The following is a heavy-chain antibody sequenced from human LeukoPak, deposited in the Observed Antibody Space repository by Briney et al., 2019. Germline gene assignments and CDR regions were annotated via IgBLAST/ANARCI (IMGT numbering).Heavy chain of an antibody. Sequence: PGGSLRLSCAASGFTFSSYAMSWVRQLPGKGLEWVSTVTGTGGGTYYADSVKGRFTISRDNSKNTLSLQMNSLRAEDTALYYCEKDWGYASGTYYTSWGQGTLVTVSS. CDR2: VTGTGGGT. J-gene: IGHJ5*02. V-gene: IGHV3-23*01. CDR3: EKDWGYASGTYYTS. D-gene: IGHD3-10*01. CDR1: GFTFSSYA.